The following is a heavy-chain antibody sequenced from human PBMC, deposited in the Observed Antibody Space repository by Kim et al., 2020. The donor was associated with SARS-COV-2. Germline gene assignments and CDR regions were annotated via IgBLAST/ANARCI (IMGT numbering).Heavy chain of an antibody. V-gene: IGHV4-34*01. Sequence: SETLSLTCAVYGGSFSGYYWSWIRQPPGKGLEWIGEINHSGSTNYNPSLKSRVTISVDTSKNQFSLKLSSVTAADTAVYYCSSEKDDAFDIWGQGTMVT. CDR2: INHSGST. J-gene: IGHJ3*02. CDR1: GGSFSGYY. CDR3: SSEKDDAFDI.